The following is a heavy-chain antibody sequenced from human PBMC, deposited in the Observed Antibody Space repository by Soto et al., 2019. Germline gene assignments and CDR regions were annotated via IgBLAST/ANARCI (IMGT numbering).Heavy chain of an antibody. J-gene: IGHJ3*02. CDR2: IKHSGSS. D-gene: IGHD6-19*01. V-gene: IGHV4-34*01. CDR1: AGSFSHYY. Sequence: QVQQQPWGAGLLKPSETLSLTCAVYAGSFSHYYWNWIRQSPGKGLEWIGKIKHSGSSNYNPSLRSRVSISVDMSKNQVTLRVTSVTAADTAVYYGASGGCSDWQVALDSWGQGTMGSVSS. CDR3: ASGGCSDWQVALDS.